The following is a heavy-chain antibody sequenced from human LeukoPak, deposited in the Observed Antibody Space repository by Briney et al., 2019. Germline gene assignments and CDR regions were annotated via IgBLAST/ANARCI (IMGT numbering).Heavy chain of an antibody. Sequence: SETLSLTCTVSGGSISSYYWSWIGQPPGKGLEWIGYIYYSGSTNYNPSLKSRVTISVDTSKNQFSLKLSSVTAADTAVYYCARLEAHCSGGSCYVNYFDYWGQGTLVTVSS. CDR1: GGSISSYY. CDR3: ARLEAHCSGGSCYVNYFDY. CDR2: IYYSGST. J-gene: IGHJ4*02. D-gene: IGHD2-15*01. V-gene: IGHV4-59*08.